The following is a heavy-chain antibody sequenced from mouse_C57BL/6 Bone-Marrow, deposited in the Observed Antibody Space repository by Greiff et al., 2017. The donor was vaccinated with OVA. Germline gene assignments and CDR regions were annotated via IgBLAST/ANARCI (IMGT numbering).Heavy chain of an antibody. Sequence: EVKLVESGPGMVKPSQSLSLTCTVTGYSITSGYDWHWIRHFPGNKLEWMGYISYSGSTNYNPSLKSRISITHDTSKNHFFLKLNSVTTEDTATYYCARENYDFYFDYWGQGTTLTVSS. J-gene: IGHJ2*01. V-gene: IGHV3-1*01. CDR3: ARENYDFYFDY. D-gene: IGHD2-4*01. CDR1: GYSITSGYD. CDR2: ISYSGST.